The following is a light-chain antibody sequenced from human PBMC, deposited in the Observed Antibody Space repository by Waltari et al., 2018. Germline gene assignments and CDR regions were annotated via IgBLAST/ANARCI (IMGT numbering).Light chain of an antibody. CDR3: LQYSNYSWT. CDR2: KAA. CDR1: QGISSW. V-gene: IGKV1-5*03. J-gene: IGKJ1*01. Sequence: DVQLTQSPSTLSASVGDRVTITCRASQGISSWLAWYQKKPGQAPQVLIYKAATLQSGVPSRFSGSGSGTEFTLTIDSLQPDDVATYYCLQYSNYSWTFGQGTKVEIK.